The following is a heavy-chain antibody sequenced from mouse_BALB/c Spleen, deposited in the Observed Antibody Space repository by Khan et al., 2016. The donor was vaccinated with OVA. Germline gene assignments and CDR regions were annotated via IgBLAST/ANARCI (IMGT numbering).Heavy chain of an antibody. CDR3: ARVHGGDFDY. CDR1: GYSITSDYA. J-gene: IGHJ2*01. Sequence: EVELVESGSGLVKPSQSLPLTCTVTGYSITSDYAWNWIRQFPGNKLEWLGYISYSGNTKYNPSLKSRISVTRDTSKNQFFLQLNSVTTEDTATYYCARVHGGDFDYWGQGTTLTVSS. V-gene: IGHV3-2*02. CDR2: ISYSGNT.